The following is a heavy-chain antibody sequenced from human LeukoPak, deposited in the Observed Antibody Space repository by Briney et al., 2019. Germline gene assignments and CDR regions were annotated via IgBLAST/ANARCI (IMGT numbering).Heavy chain of an antibody. J-gene: IGHJ3*02. Sequence: GGSLRLSCAASGFTFSNYWMHWVRQAPGKGLVWASRIKSDGSSTSYADSVKGRFTISRDNAKNTLYLQMNSLRAEDTAVYYCARDPWQFAHDAFDIWGRGTMVTVSS. CDR1: GFTFSNYW. V-gene: IGHV3-74*01. D-gene: IGHD3-10*01. CDR3: ARDPWQFAHDAFDI. CDR2: IKSDGSST.